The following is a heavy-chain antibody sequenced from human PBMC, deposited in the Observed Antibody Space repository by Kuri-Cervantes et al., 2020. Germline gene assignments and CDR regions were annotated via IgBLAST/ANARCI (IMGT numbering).Heavy chain of an antibody. Sequence: SETLSLTCTISGGSISGNYWGWIRQPPGKGLEWIGSIYYSGSTYYNPSLKSRVTISVDTSKNQFSLKLSSVTAADTAVYYCARHGPDVIVGATIHWYFDLWGRGTLVTVSS. CDR2: IYYSGST. V-gene: IGHV4-39*01. J-gene: IGHJ2*01. D-gene: IGHD1-26*01. CDR1: GGSISGNY. CDR3: ARHGPDVIVGATIHWYFDL.